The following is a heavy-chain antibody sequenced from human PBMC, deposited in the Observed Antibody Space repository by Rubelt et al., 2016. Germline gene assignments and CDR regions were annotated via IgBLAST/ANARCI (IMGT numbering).Heavy chain of an antibody. J-gene: IGHJ4*02. V-gene: IGHV4-34*11. CDR3: AEYVRVTGSYYFDY. D-gene: IGHD2-15*01. Sequence: QVQLQQWGAGLLKPSETLSLTCAVYGGSFSGYYWNWIRQPPGKGLEWIGYSSYSGSTNYNPSLKSRVTISVDTSKNQFSLKMSSVTAADTAVYYCAEYVRVTGSYYFDYWGQGALVTVSS. CDR1: GGSFSGYY. CDR2: SSYSGST.